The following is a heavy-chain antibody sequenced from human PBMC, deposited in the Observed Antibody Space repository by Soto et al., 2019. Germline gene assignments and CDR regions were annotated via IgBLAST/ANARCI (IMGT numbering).Heavy chain of an antibody. J-gene: IGHJ5*02. D-gene: IGHD1-26*01. CDR3: ARGYPGANWFDP. CDR2: IIPIFGTA. Sequence: SVKVSCKASGGTFSSYAISWVRQAPGQGLEWMGGIIPIFGTANYAQKFQGRVTITADESTSTAYMELSSLRSEDTAVYYCARGYPGANWFDPWGQGTLVTVSS. CDR1: GGTFSSYA. V-gene: IGHV1-69*13.